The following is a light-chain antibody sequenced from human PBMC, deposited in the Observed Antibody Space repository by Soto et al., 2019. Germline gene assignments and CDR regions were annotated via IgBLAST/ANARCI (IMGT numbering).Light chain of an antibody. Sequence: QSALTQPPSASGSPGQSVTISCTGTSSDVGGYNYVSWYQQHPGKAPKLMIYDVSKRPSGVPDRFSGSKSGNTASLTVSGLQADDEATYYCSSYAGRKNLIFGGGTKVTVL. J-gene: IGLJ2*01. V-gene: IGLV2-8*01. CDR3: SSYAGRKNLI. CDR2: DVS. CDR1: SSDVGGYNY.